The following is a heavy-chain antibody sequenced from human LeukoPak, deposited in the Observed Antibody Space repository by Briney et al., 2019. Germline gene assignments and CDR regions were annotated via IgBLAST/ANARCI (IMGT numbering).Heavy chain of an antibody. CDR1: GYTFTSYG. Sequence: GASVKVSCKASGYTFTSYGISWVRQAPGQGLEWMGWISAYNGNTNYAQKLQGRVTMTTDTSTSTAYMELRSLRSDDTAVYYCASDTPGIRYFDWLEAPDYWGQGTLVTVSS. J-gene: IGHJ4*02. CDR2: ISAYNGNT. CDR3: ASDTPGIRYFDWLEAPDY. V-gene: IGHV1-18*04. D-gene: IGHD3-9*01.